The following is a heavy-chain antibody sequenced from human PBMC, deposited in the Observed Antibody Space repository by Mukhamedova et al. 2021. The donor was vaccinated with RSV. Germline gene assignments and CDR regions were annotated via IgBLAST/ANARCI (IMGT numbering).Heavy chain of an antibody. CDR2: ISSRGSTV. Sequence: FSSYEMNWVRQAPGKGLEWVSYISSRGSTVDYADSVKGRFTISRDNTKNSLYLQMSSLRAEDTAVYYCAREYGSGTYSLDYWGQGT. V-gene: IGHV3-48*03. CDR3: AREYGSGTYSLDY. D-gene: IGHD3-10*01. CDR1: FSSYE. J-gene: IGHJ4*02.